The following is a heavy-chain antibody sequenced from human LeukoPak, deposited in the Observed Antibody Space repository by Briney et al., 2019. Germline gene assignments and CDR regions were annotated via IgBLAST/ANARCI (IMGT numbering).Heavy chain of an antibody. J-gene: IGHJ4*02. CDR2: ISAYNGNT. CDR1: GYTFTSYG. D-gene: IGHD6-13*01. CDR3: ARDLGRSSSWPPTPGY. Sequence: GASVKVSCKASGYTFTSYGISWVRRAPGQGLEWMGWISAYNGNTNYAQKLQGRVTMTTDTSTSTAYMELRSLRSDDTAVYYCARDLGRSSSWPPTPGYWGQGTLVTVSS. V-gene: IGHV1-18*01.